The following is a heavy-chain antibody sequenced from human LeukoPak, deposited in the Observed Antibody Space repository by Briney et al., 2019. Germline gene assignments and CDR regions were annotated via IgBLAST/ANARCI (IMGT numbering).Heavy chain of an antibody. CDR2: IDFETDTT. CDR1: GFTFSSYW. CDR3: VRAGLGFDY. Sequence: GGSLRLSCVASGFTFSSYWMHWVRQAPGKGLEWVSRIDFETDTTTYAGSVKGRFTISRDNTKNTLYLQMDSLRNEDAAVYFCVRAGLGFDYWGQGTLVTVTS. V-gene: IGHV3-74*01. D-gene: IGHD2-15*01. J-gene: IGHJ4*02.